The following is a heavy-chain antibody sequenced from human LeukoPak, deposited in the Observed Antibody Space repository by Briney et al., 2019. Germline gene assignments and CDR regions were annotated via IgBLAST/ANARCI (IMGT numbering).Heavy chain of an antibody. J-gene: IGHJ4*02. D-gene: IGHD4/OR15-4a*01. Sequence: SETLSPTCIVSGGSISSTNYYWGWIRQPPGKGLEWIASIYYSGNIYYNPSLKSRVTMSVDTSKNQFSLNLSSVTAADTAVYYCARHDYGYSVDYWGQGALVTVSS. CDR2: IYYSGNI. CDR3: ARHDYGYSVDY. CDR1: GGSISSTNYY. V-gene: IGHV4-39*01.